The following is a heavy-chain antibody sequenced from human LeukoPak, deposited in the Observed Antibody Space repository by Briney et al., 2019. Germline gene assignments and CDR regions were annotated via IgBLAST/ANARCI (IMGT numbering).Heavy chain of an antibody. CDR3: ARAYPTYSGYDLDWFDP. V-gene: IGHV4-30-2*01. CDR1: GGSISSGGYY. Sequence: SETLSLTCTVSGGSISSGGYYWSWIRQPPGKGLEWIGYIYHSGSTYYNPSLKSRVTISVDRSKNQFSLKLSSVTAADTAVYYCARAYPTYSGYDLDWFDPWGQGTLVTVSS. D-gene: IGHD5-12*01. CDR2: IYHSGST. J-gene: IGHJ5*02.